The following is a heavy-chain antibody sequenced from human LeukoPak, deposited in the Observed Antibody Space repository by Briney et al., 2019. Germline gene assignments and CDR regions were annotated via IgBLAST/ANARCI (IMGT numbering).Heavy chain of an antibody. V-gene: IGHV1-18*01. D-gene: IGHD6-13*01. CDR2: ISAYNGNT. Sequence: ASVKVSCKASGYTFTSYGISWVRQAPGQGLEWMGRISAYNGNTNYAQKLQGRVTMTTDTSTSTAYMELRSLRSDDTAVYYCARAPAIAAAGTSYGMDVWGQGTTVTVSS. J-gene: IGHJ6*02. CDR1: GYTFTSYG. CDR3: ARAPAIAAAGTSYGMDV.